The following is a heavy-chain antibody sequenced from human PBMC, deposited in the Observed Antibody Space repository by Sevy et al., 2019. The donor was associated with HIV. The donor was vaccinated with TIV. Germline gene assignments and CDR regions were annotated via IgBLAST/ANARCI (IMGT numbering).Heavy chain of an antibody. Sequence: ASVKVSCKVSGYTLTELSMHWVRQAPGKGLEWMGSFDPEDDETIYAQKFQGRVTMTEDTSTDTAYMELSSLRSEDTAVYYCATTKDYYDSSGYPFDDWDQGTLVTVSS. V-gene: IGHV1-24*01. CDR2: FDPEDDET. CDR1: GYTLTELS. J-gene: IGHJ4*02. D-gene: IGHD3-22*01. CDR3: ATTKDYYDSSGYPFDD.